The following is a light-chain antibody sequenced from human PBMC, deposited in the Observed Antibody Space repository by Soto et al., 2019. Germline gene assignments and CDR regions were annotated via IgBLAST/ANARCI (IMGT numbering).Light chain of an antibody. V-gene: IGKV1-9*01. Sequence: DIQLTQSPSFLSASVGDRVTITCRASQGISSYLAWYQQKPGKAPKILIYAASTVQSGVPSRFSGCGSGTEFTLTFSSLQPEDYASYYCQQLNSYRTFGGGTKVEIK. J-gene: IGKJ4*01. CDR1: QGISSY. CDR3: QQLNSYRT. CDR2: AAS.